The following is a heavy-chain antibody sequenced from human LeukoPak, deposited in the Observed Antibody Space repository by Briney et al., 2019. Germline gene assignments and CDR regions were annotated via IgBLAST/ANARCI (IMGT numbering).Heavy chain of an antibody. CDR3: ARGLTVYDYIWGSYRSRSWFDP. CDR2: INHSGST. D-gene: IGHD3-16*02. Sequence: SETLSLTCAVYGGSFSGYYWSWIRQPPGKGLEWIGEINHSGSTNYNPSLKNRVTISVDTSKNQFSLKLSSVTAADTAVYYCARGLTVYDYIWGSYRSRSWFDPWGQGTLVTVSS. V-gene: IGHV4-34*01. CDR1: GGSFSGYY. J-gene: IGHJ5*02.